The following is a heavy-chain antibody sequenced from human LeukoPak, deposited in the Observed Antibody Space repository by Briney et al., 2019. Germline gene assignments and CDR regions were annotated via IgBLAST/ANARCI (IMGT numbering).Heavy chain of an antibody. V-gene: IGHV4-34*01. J-gene: IGHJ5*02. Sequence: SETLSLTCAVYGGSFSGYYWSWIRQPPGKGLEWIGEINHSGSTNYNPSLKSRVTISVDTSKNQFSLKLSSVTAADTAVYYCARDLYERDHGFDPWGQGTLVTVSS. CDR1: GGSFSGYY. CDR2: INHSGST. D-gene: IGHD1-14*01. CDR3: ARDLYERDHGFDP.